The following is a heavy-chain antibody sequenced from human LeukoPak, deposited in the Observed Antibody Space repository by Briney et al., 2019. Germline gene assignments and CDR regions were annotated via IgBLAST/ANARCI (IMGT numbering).Heavy chain of an antibody. CDR2: IIPIFGTA. D-gene: IGHD3-3*01. CDR3: ARGFYDFWSGYYQYYYYGMDV. V-gene: IGHV1-69*13. CDR1: GYTFTSYY. J-gene: IGHJ6*02. Sequence: SVKVSCKASGYTFTSYYMHWVRQAPGQGLEWMGGIIPIFGTANYAQKFQGRVTITADESTSTAYMELSSLRSEDTAVYYCARGFYDFWSGYYQYYYYGMDVWGQGTTVTVSS.